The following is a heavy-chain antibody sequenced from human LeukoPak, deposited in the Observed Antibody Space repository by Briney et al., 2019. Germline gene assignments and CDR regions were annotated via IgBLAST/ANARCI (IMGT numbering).Heavy chain of an antibody. CDR2: INHSGST. J-gene: IGHJ5*02. CDR1: GGSFSGYY. D-gene: IGHD3-10*01. CDR3: ARQKRRRITMVRGVRWFDP. Sequence: PETLSLTCAVYGGSFSGYYWSWIRQPPGKGLEWIGEINHSGSTNYNPSLKSRVTISVDTSKNQFSLKLSSVTAADTAVYYCARQKRRRITMVRGVRWFDPWGQGTLVTVSS. V-gene: IGHV4-34*01.